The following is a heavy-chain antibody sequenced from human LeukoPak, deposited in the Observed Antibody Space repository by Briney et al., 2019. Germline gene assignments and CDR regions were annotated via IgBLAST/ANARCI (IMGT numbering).Heavy chain of an antibody. Sequence: SETLSLTCAVYGGSFSGYYWSWIRQPPGKGLEWIGEINHSGSTNYNPSLKSRVTISVDTSKNQFSLKLSSVTAADTAVYYCARETPSAGFDYWGQGTLVTVSS. CDR2: INHSGST. J-gene: IGHJ4*02. CDR3: ARETPSAGFDY. V-gene: IGHV4-34*01. CDR1: GGSFSGYY.